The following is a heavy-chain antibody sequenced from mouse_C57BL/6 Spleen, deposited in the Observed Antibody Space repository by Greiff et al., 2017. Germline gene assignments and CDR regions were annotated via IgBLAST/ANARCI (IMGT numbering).Heavy chain of an antibody. Sequence: VQLQQPGAELVKPGASVKLSCKASGYTFTSYWMQWVKQRPGQGLEWIGEIGPSDSYTNYNQKFKGKATLTVDTSSSTAYMLLSSLTSEDSAVYYCARYGVFAYWGQGTLVTVSA. V-gene: IGHV1-50*01. J-gene: IGHJ3*01. CDR3: ARYGVFAY. D-gene: IGHD1-1*02. CDR1: GYTFTSYW. CDR2: IGPSDSYT.